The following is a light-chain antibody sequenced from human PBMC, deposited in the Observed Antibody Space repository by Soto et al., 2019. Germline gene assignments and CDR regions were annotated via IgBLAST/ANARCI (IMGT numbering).Light chain of an antibody. J-gene: IGLJ2*01. CDR3: SSYTSSSTLARV. V-gene: IGLV2-14*01. CDR2: DVS. Sequence: QSALTQPASVSGSPGQSMTISCTGTSTDVGGYNYVSWYQQHPGKAPKLMIYDVSNRPSGVSNRFSGSKPGNTASLTISGLQAEDEADYYCSSYTSSSTLARVFGGGTKLTVL. CDR1: STDVGGYNY.